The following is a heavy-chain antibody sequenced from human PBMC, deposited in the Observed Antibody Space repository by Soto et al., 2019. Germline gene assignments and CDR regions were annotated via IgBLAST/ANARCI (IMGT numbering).Heavy chain of an antibody. D-gene: IGHD3-3*01. Sequence: PSETLSLTCTVSGGSISSYYWSWIRQPPGKGLEWIGYIYYSGSTNYNPSLKSRVTISVDTSKNQFSLKLSSVTAADTAVYYCARVSYDFWSGYDPIGQFDYWGQGTLVTVSS. CDR2: IYYSGST. V-gene: IGHV4-59*01. J-gene: IGHJ4*02. CDR1: GGSISSYY. CDR3: ARVSYDFWSGYDPIGQFDY.